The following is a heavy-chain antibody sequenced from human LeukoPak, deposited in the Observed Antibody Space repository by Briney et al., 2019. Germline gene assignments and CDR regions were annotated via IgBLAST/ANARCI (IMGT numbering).Heavy chain of an antibody. CDR2: IWYDGSNK. J-gene: IGHJ6*02. CDR1: GFTFSSYG. Sequence: PGGSLRLSCAASGFTFSSYGMHWVRQAPGKGLEWVAVIWYDGSNKYYADSVKGRFTISRDNAKNTLYLQMNSLRAEDTAVYYCAREERFLEWLAAYYYYGMDVWGQGTTVTVSS. CDR3: AREERFLEWLAAYYYYGMDV. D-gene: IGHD3-3*01. V-gene: IGHV3-33*01.